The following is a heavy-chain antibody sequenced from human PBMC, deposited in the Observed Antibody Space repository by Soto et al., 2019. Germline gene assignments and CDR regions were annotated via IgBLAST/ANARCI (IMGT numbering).Heavy chain of an antibody. D-gene: IGHD2-8*01. CDR1: GYTFTAYF. CDR3: ERVPISVINANKWFDP. J-gene: IGHJ5*02. CDR2: INPKSGGT. Sequence: GASVKVSCKASGYTFTAYFIYWVRQAPGQGLEWMGWINPKSGGTNYSQRFQDRVTMTRDTSISTAYMELSRLRSDDTAVYYCERVPISVINANKWFDPWGQGTLVTVSS. V-gene: IGHV1-2*02.